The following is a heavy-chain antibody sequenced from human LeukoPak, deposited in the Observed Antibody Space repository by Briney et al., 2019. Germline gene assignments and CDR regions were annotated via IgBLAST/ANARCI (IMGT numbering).Heavy chain of an antibody. CDR2: ISDSSNVT. J-gene: IGHJ3*02. CDR1: GFTFSSYS. D-gene: IGHD3-22*01. Sequence: GGSLRLSCAASGFTFSSYSMNWVRQAPGKGLEWVSYISDSSNVTHYADSVKGRFTISRDNAKNSLFLQMNSLRAEDTAVYYCARGGLLQYDAFDIWGQGTMVTVSS. V-gene: IGHV3-48*04. CDR3: ARGGLLQYDAFDI.